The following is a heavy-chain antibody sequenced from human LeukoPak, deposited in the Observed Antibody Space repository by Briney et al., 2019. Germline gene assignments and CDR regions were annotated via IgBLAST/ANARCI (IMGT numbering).Heavy chain of an antibody. Sequence: SETLSLTCTVSGGSIGSSSYYWGWIRQPPGKGLEWIGSIYYSGSTYYNPSLKSRVTISVDTSKNQFSLKLSSVTAADTAVYYCARDQYYYDSSGYSQFDYWGQGTLVTVSS. CDR2: IYYSGST. D-gene: IGHD3-22*01. J-gene: IGHJ4*02. CDR1: GGSIGSSSYY. CDR3: ARDQYYYDSSGYSQFDY. V-gene: IGHV4-39*07.